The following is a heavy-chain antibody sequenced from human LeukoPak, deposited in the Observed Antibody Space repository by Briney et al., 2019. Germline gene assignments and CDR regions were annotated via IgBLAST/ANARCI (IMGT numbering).Heavy chain of an antibody. Sequence: KTGGSLRLSCAASGFTFSDYYMSWIRQAPGKGLEWVSYISYSGTTIYYADSLKGRFTISRDNAKNSLFLQMNSLRAEDTAVYYCARDWEDYYDSSDYLIGVRDAFDIWGQGTMVTVSS. J-gene: IGHJ3*02. CDR2: ISYSGTTI. V-gene: IGHV3-11*04. CDR3: ARDWEDYYDSSDYLIGVRDAFDI. D-gene: IGHD3-22*01. CDR1: GFTFSDYY.